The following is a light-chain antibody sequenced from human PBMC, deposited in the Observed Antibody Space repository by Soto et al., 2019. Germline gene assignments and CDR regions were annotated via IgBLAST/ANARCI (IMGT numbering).Light chain of an antibody. J-gene: IGKJ4*01. CDR3: LQHYTYPPT. V-gene: IGKV1-17*03. Sequence: DIQMTQSPSALSASVGDTVTVTCRASQAIGDHLAWFQQQPWKVPQRLIYSVSTLHTGDPSRFSGYGSETDFTLTITNLQPEDFASYFCLQHYTYPPTFGGG. CDR1: QAIGDH. CDR2: SVS.